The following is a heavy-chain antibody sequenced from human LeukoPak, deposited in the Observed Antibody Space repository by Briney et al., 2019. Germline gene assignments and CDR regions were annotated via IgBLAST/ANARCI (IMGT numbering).Heavy chain of an antibody. CDR3: AKEGRIVGARYYYYGMDV. D-gene: IGHD1-26*01. CDR2: ISYDGSNK. J-gene: IGHJ6*02. CDR1: GFTFSSYG. V-gene: IGHV3-30*18. Sequence: GRSLRLSCAASGFTFSSYGMHWVRQAPGKGLEWVAVISYDGSNKYYADSVKGRFTISRDNSKNTLYLQMNSLRAEDTAVYYCAKEGRIVGARYYYYGMDVWGQGTTVTVSS.